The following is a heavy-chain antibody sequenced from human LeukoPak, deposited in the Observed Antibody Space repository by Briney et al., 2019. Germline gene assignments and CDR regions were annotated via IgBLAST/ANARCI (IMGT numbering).Heavy chain of an antibody. J-gene: IGHJ4*02. CDR1: GFTVSSNY. Sequence: PGGSLRLSCAASGFTVSSNYMNWVRQAPGKGLEWVSIIYSGGSTYYADSVKGRFTISRDNAKNSLYLQMNSLRAEDTAVYYCAREVEVDYDSSGYMVYWGQGTLVTVSS. V-gene: IGHV3-53*01. CDR2: IYSGGST. CDR3: AREVEVDYDSSGYMVY. D-gene: IGHD3-22*01.